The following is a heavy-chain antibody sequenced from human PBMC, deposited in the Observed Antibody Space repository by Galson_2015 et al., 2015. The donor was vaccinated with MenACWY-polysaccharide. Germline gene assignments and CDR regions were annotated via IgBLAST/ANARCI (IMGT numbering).Heavy chain of an antibody. CDR2: ISYDGSNK. V-gene: IGHV3-30*04. J-gene: IGHJ6*02. CDR3: ARDYCSRTSCSDMDV. D-gene: IGHD2-2*01. CDR1: GFTFSSYA. Sequence: SLRLSCAASGFTFSSYAIHWVRQAPGTGLEWVAVISYDGSNKYYGDSVKGRFTISRENSENTAFLQMNSLRAEDTALYYCARDYCSRTSCSDMDVWGQGTTVTVSS.